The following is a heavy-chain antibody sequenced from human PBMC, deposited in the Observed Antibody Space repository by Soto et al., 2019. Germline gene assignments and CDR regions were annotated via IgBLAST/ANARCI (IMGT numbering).Heavy chain of an antibody. Sequence: GGSLRLSCAASGFTFSIYAMSWVRQAPGKGLEWVSAISGSGGSTYYADSVKGRFTISRDNSKNTLYLQMNSLRAEDTAVYYCAKSKDYGDFNWFDPWGQGTLVTVSS. D-gene: IGHD4-17*01. J-gene: IGHJ5*02. V-gene: IGHV3-23*01. CDR2: ISGSGGST. CDR1: GFTFSIYA. CDR3: AKSKDYGDFNWFDP.